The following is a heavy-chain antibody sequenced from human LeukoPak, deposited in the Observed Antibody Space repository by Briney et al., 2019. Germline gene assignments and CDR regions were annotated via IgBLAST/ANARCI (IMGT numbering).Heavy chain of an antibody. CDR3: FRLRPAYEILTGYYNGPPDY. Sequence: GGSLRLSCAASGFTFSDYYMSLIRQAPGKGLDGVSYLSSSGSTIYYADSVKGRFTIPRDNAKNSLYLQMNGLRAEDTAVFFFFRLRPAYEILTGYYNGPPDYWGQGTLVTVSS. V-gene: IGHV3-11*04. CDR2: LSSSGSTI. J-gene: IGHJ4*02. D-gene: IGHD3-9*01. CDR1: GFTFSDYY.